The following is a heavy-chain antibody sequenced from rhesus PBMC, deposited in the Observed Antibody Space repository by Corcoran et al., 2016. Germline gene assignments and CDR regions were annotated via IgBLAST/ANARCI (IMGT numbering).Heavy chain of an antibody. D-gene: IGHD3-3*01. CDR3: ARRPYYNIWTGSGGFDV. J-gene: IGHJ5-1*01. Sequence: QVQLQESGPGLVKPSETLSLTCAVSGYSISSGYYWRWIRPPPGKGLEWIGYITYSWSTNYNPSLNSRVTISADTSKKQFSLKLSSVTAADTAVYYCARRPYYNIWTGSGGFDVWGPGVLVTVSS. CDR1: GYSISSGYY. V-gene: IGHV4-122*02. CDR2: ITYSWST.